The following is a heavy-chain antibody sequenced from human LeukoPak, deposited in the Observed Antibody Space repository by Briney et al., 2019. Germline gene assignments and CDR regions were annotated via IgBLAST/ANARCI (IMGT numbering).Heavy chain of an antibody. CDR3: ARESSGIAARYFDY. Sequence: ASVKVSRKASGYTFTSYYMHWVRQAPGQGLEWMGIINPSGGSTSYAQKFQGGVTMTRDMSTSTVYMELSSLRSEDTAVYYCARESSGIAARYFDYWGQGTLVTVSS. V-gene: IGHV1-46*01. CDR1: GYTFTSYY. CDR2: INPSGGST. J-gene: IGHJ4*02. D-gene: IGHD6-6*01.